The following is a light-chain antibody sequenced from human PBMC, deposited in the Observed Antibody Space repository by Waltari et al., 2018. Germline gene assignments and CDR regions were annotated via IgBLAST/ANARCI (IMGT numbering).Light chain of an antibody. CDR1: QSISYSSNNKNY. Sequence: DIVMTQSPDSLAVSLGERATINCKSSQSISYSSNNKNYLTWYQQKPGQPPKLLIYWASTRESGVPDRFSGSGSGTDFTLTISSLQAEDVAVYYCQQQYSFPRTFGQGTKLEIK. CDR3: QQQYSFPRT. CDR2: WAS. V-gene: IGKV4-1*01. J-gene: IGKJ2*01.